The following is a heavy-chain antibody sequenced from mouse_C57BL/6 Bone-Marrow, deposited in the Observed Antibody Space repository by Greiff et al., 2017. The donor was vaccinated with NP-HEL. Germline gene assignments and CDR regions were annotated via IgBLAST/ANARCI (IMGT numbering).Heavy chain of an antibody. D-gene: IGHD2-2*01. CDR1: GYTFTSYW. Sequence: QVQPQQPGTELVKPGASVKLSCKASGYTFTSYWMHWVKQRPGQGLEWIGNINPSNGGTNYNEKFKSKATLTVDKSSSTAYMQLSSLTSEDSAVYYCAKTWLPSYWYFDVWGTGTTVTVSS. CDR3: AKTWLPSYWYFDV. CDR2: INPSNGGT. J-gene: IGHJ1*03. V-gene: IGHV1-53*01.